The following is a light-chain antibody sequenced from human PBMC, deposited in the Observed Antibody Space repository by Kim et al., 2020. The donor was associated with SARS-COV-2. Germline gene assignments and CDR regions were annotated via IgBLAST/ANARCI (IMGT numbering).Light chain of an antibody. V-gene: IGLV4-69*01. CDR2: LDSDGSH. J-gene: IGLJ2*01. CDR3: QTWDTGIRV. Sequence: ASVKLHVTLSSGHRSNDMVWHQQQPEKDPRYLMRLDSDGSHSKGDGIPERFSGSSSGAERYLTISSLQSEDEADYYCQTWDTGIRVFGGGTQLTVL. CDR1: SGHRSND.